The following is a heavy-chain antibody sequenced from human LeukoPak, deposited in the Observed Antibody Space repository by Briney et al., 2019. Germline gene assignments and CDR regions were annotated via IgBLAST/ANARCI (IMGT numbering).Heavy chain of an antibody. J-gene: IGHJ4*02. Sequence: SGGSLRLSCAASGFTFSSSAMSWVRQAPGKGLEWVSTISGSGGSADYADSVKGRFTISRDNSKSTPYLQMNSLRADDTAVYYCAKRVLRARPGVFDYWGQGTLVTVSS. CDR1: GFTFSSSA. D-gene: IGHD3-10*01. CDR3: AKRVLRARPGVFDY. CDR2: ISGSGGSA. V-gene: IGHV3-23*01.